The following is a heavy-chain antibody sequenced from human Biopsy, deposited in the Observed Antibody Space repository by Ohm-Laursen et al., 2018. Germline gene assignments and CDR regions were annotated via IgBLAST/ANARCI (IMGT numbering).Heavy chain of an antibody. CDR3: AREDYYTWFDP. CDR1: GGSINGGSYY. Sequence: SETLSLTCTVSGGSINGGSYYWSWLRQPPGKGLEGIGYIYYSGNTHYNPSLKSRVTMSIDTSKNQSSLRLSSVTSADTAVYYCAREDYYTWFDPWGQGTLVTVSS. J-gene: IGHJ5*02. CDR2: IYYSGNT. D-gene: IGHD2/OR15-2a*01. V-gene: IGHV4-61*01.